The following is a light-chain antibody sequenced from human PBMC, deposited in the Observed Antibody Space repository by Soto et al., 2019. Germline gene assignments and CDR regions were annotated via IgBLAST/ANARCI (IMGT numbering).Light chain of an antibody. CDR1: QSVSRK. J-gene: IGKJ1*01. CDR2: GAS. CDR3: QQYSNWHSWT. V-gene: IGKV3-15*01. Sequence: EILMTQSRATLSVSPGGRSTVSCRASQSVSRKLAWYQQKPCQAPRLLIYGASTRATGIPARFSGSGSGTEFTLTISSLQSEDFAVYYCQQYSNWHSWTFGQGTKVDIK.